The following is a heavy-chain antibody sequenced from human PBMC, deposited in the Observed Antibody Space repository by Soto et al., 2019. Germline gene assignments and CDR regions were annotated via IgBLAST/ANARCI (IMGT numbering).Heavy chain of an antibody. CDR3: ARDRETTVANLLDY. J-gene: IGHJ4*02. Sequence: QVQLVQSGAEVKKPGSSVKVSCKASGGTFSSYTISWVRQAPGQGLEWMGRIIPILGIANYAQKFQGRVTITADKSTSTAYMELSSLRSEDTAVYYCARDRETTVANLLDYWGQGTLVTVSS. D-gene: IGHD4-17*01. CDR1: GGTFSSYT. V-gene: IGHV1-69*08. CDR2: IIPILGIA.